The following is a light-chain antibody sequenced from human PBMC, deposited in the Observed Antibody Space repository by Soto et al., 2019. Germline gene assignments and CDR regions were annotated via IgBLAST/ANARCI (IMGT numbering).Light chain of an antibody. Sequence: DIHMTHSPASLSASVLYRVTITFRASQGISNYLAWYQQKPGKVPKLLIYAASTLQSGVPSRFSGSGSGTDFTLTISSLQPEDVATYYCQKYNSAPTFGGGTKVDIK. J-gene: IGKJ4*01. CDR1: QGISNY. CDR2: AAS. V-gene: IGKV1-27*01. CDR3: QKYNSAPT.